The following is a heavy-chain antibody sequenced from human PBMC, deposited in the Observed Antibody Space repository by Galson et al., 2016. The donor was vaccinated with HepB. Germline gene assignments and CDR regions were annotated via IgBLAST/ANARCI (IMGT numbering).Heavy chain of an antibody. D-gene: IGHD5-18*01. CDR2: IYSSGRT. Sequence: SETLSLTCTVSGGSISSSDYYWGWIRQPPGKGLEWIGNIYSSGRTYYNSSLKSRLTISVDTSKNQFSLNLYFVTAADTAVYYCARNGWLNTAVDHYYYDLDVWGQGTTVTVS. CDR3: ARNGWLNTAVDHYYYDLDV. V-gene: IGHV4-39*07. J-gene: IGHJ6*02. CDR1: GGSISSSDYY.